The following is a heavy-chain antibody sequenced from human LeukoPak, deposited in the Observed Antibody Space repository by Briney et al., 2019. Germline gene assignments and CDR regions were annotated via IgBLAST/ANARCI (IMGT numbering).Heavy chain of an antibody. D-gene: IGHD6-13*01. J-gene: IGHJ4*02. CDR3: ARIAAAYDY. CDR1: GYTFTSYY. V-gene: IGHV1-46*01. CDR2: ISPSGGST. Sequence: ASVKVSCKASGYTFTSYYMHWVRQAPGQGLEWMGIISPSGGSTSYAQKFQGRVTISVDTSKNQFSLKLSSVTAADTAVYYCARIAAAYDYWGQGTLVTVSS.